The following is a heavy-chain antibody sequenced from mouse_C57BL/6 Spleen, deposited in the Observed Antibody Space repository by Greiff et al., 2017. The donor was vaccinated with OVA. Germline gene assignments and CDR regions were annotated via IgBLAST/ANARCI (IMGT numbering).Heavy chain of an antibody. CDR2: IYPRSGNT. CDR3: ARCRKYHYDVDGYYFDY. D-gene: IGHD2-4*01. V-gene: IGHV1-81*01. Sequence: QVQLQQSGAELARPGASVKLSCKASGYTFTSYGISWVKQRTGQGLEWIGEIYPRSGNTYYNEKFKGKATLTADKSSSTAYMELRSLTSEDSAVYFCARCRKYHYDVDGYYFDYWGQGTTLTVSS. CDR1: GYTFTSYG. J-gene: IGHJ2*01.